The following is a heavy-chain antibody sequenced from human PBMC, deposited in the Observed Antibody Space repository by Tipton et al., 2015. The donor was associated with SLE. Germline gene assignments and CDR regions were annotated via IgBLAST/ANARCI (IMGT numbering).Heavy chain of an antibody. J-gene: IGHJ5*02. D-gene: IGHD2-15*01. CDR3: ARASGGFAQRGLYPLGFGP. CDR2: IYYSGST. Sequence: TLSLTCTVSGGSISSYYWSWIRQPPGKGLEWIGDIYYSGSTNYNPSLKSRVTISVDTSKNQFSLKLSSVTAADTAVYYCARASGGFAQRGLYPLGFGPLGQGTLVTGS. CDR1: GGSISSYY. V-gene: IGHV4-59*01.